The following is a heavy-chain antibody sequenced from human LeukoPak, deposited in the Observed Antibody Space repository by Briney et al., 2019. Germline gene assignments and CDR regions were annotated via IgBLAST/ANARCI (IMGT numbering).Heavy chain of an antibody. J-gene: IGHJ3*02. CDR2: VYYTGST. V-gene: IGHV4-61*08. Sequence: SETLSLTCTVSAGSVTNGDYYWSWLRQPPGKALEWIGYVYYTGSTSYNPSLEGRVTISVDTSKNQFSVKLNSVTAADTAVYYCARPLIVARRSHDAFDIWGQGTMVTVSS. D-gene: IGHD6-6*01. CDR1: AGSVTNGDYY. CDR3: ARPLIVARRSHDAFDI.